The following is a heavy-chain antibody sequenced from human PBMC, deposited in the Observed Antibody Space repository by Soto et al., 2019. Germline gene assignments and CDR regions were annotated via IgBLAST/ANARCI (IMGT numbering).Heavy chain of an antibody. Sequence: GGSLRLSCAASGFTVSSNYMSWVRQAPGKGLEWVSVIYSGGSTYYADSVKGRFTISRDNSKNTLYLQMNSLRAEDTAVYYCARDRSGLEPRFVGYYYYGMDVWGQGTTVTVSS. CDR2: IYSGGST. CDR3: ARDRSGLEPRFVGYYYYGMDV. D-gene: IGHD1-1*01. J-gene: IGHJ6*02. CDR1: GFTVSSNY. V-gene: IGHV3-53*01.